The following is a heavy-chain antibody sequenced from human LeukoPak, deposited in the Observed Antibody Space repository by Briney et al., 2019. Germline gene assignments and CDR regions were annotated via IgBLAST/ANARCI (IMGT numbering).Heavy chain of an antibody. D-gene: IGHD3-10*01. CDR2: ISYSGST. CDR1: GGSISTSTYY. CDR3: ATIGEDDAFDI. V-gene: IGHV4-39*07. Sequence: SETLSLTCTVSGGSISTSTYYWGWIRQPPGKGLEWIGSISYSGSTYYNPSLKSRVTISVDTSKNQFSLKLSSVTAADTAVYYCATIGEDDAFDIWGQGTMVTVSS. J-gene: IGHJ3*02.